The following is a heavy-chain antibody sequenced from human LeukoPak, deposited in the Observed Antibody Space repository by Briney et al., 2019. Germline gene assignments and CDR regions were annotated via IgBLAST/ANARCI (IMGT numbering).Heavy chain of an antibody. CDR1: GFTFSSYG. Sequence: GGSLRLSCAASGFTFSSYGMSWVRQAPGKGLEWVSAISGGGGSTYYADSVKGRFTIPRDNSKNTLYLQMNSLRAEDTAVYYCAKSVRGVIVIDYWGQGTLVTVSS. V-gene: IGHV3-23*01. CDR3: AKSVRGVIVIDY. J-gene: IGHJ4*02. CDR2: ISGGGGST. D-gene: IGHD3-10*01.